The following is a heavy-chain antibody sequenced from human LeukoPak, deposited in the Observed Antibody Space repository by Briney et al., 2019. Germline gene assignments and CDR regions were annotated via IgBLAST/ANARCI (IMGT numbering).Heavy chain of an antibody. J-gene: IGHJ4*02. CDR3: ARVFDYYDSSGYYGY. CDR2: INPNSGGT. CDR1: GYTLTGYH. V-gene: IGHV1-2*02. D-gene: IGHD3-22*01. Sequence: ASVKVSCKASGYTLTGYHMHWVRQAPGQGLEWMGWINPNSGGTNYAQKFQGRVTMTRDTSISTAYMELSRLRSDDTAVYYCARVFDYYDSSGYYGYWGQGTLVTVSS.